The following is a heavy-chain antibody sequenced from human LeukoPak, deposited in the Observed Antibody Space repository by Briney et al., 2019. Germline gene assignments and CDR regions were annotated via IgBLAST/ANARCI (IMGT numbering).Heavy chain of an antibody. CDR1: GYTFTSYA. D-gene: IGHD1-26*01. CDR3: ARREVVGATLIDY. Sequence: ASVQVSCKASGYTFTSYAMHWVRQAPGQGLEWMGWISAYNGNTNYAQKLQGRVTMTTDTSTSTAYMELRSLRSDDTAVYYCARREVVGATLIDYWGQGTLVTVSS. V-gene: IGHV1-18*01. CDR2: ISAYNGNT. J-gene: IGHJ4*02.